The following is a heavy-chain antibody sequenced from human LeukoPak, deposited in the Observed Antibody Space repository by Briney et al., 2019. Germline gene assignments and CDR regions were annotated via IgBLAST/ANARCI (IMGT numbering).Heavy chain of an antibody. D-gene: IGHD2-21*02. CDR2: ISSSSTTI. V-gene: IGHV3-48*01. CDR1: GLTFSSYS. Sequence: PGGSLRLSCAAFGLTFSSYSMMWVRQAPGKGLEWVSYISSSSTTIHYADSVKGRFTISRDNSKNTLYLQMNSLRAEDTAVYYCARDFTYCGGDCYAFDIWGQGTMVTVSS. J-gene: IGHJ3*02. CDR3: ARDFTYCGGDCYAFDI.